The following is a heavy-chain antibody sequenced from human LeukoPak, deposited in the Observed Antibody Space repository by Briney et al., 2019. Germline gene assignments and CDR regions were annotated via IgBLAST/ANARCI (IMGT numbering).Heavy chain of an antibody. D-gene: IGHD2-2*01. CDR3: ARDLDIVVVPAAIAPDY. CDR2: INPNSGGT. CDR1: GYTFTSYG. J-gene: IGHJ4*02. Sequence: ASVKVSCKASGYTFTSYGISWVRQAPGQGLEWMGWINPNSGGTNYAQKFQGRVTMTRDTSISTAYMELSRLRSDDTAVYYCARDLDIVVVPAAIAPDYWGQGTLVTVSS. V-gene: IGHV1-2*02.